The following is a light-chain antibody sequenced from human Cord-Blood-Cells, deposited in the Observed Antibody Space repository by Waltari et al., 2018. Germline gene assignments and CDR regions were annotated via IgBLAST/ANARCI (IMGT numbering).Light chain of an antibody. V-gene: IGLV2-14*01. J-gene: IGLJ2*01. CDR1: SSDVGGYNY. Sequence: QSALTQPASVSGSPGQSITISCTGTSSDVGGYNYVSWYQQHPGKAPKLMLYDVSNLPSGFSNRFSCFKSGNTASLTISGLQAEDEADYYCSSYTSSSTLVVFGGGTKLTVL. CDR2: DVS. CDR3: SSYTSSSTLVV.